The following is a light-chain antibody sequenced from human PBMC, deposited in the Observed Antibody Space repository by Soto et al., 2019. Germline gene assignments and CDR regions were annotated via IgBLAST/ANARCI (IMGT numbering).Light chain of an antibody. CDR1: QSISSY. CDR2: ATS. Sequence: DIQVTQYPSSLSASVGDRVIITFRASQSISSYLNWYQQKPGKAPKLLIYATSSLQSGVPSRFSGSGSGTDYTLTLSSLQPEDFATYRCQHSYSTPVTCGQGIRMVIK. V-gene: IGKV1-39*01. J-gene: IGKJ5*01. CDR3: QHSYSTPVT.